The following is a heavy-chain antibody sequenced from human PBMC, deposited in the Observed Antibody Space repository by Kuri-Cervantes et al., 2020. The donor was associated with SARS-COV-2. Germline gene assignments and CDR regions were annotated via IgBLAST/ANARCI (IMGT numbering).Heavy chain of an antibody. V-gene: IGHV3-23*01. J-gene: IGHJ6*02. CDR3: AKVNSSSSYYYYYGMDV. Sequence: GRSRRPSCAASGFTFSSDAMSWVRKAPGKGLEWVSAIDGSSGDTYYADSVKGRCTISRDNSKNTLYLKMNSLRAEDTAVYYCAKVNSSSSYYYYYGMDVWGQGTTVTVSS. CDR1: GFTFSSDA. D-gene: IGHD6-6*01. CDR2: IDGSSGDT.